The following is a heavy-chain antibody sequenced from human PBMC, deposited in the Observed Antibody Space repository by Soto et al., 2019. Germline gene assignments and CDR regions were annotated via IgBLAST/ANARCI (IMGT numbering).Heavy chain of an antibody. CDR1: GGSISSYY. Sequence: SETLSLTCTVSGGSISSYYWSWIRQPPGKGLEWVGYIYFRGTTNYNPSLKSRVTMSADTSKNQFSLKLNSVTAADTAVYYCGRGLITGNSYSGGWYYFDYWGQGTPVTVSS. CDR2: IYFRGTT. V-gene: IGHV4-59*01. J-gene: IGHJ4*02. D-gene: IGHD3-10*01. CDR3: GRGLITGNSYSGGWYYFDY.